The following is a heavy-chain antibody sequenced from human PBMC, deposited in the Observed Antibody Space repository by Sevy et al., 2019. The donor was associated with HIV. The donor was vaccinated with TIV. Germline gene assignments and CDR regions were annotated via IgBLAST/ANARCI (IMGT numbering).Heavy chain of an antibody. CDR2: ISGGSVTI. Sequence: GGSLRLSCAASGFTFSSYSMIWVRQAPGKGLEWISYISGGSVTIYYADSVKGRFTISGDNAKKSVYLEMNSLRVEDTAVYYCARDWWDSYGYHWLDPWGQGTLVTVSS. CDR3: ARDWWDSYGYHWLDP. V-gene: IGHV3-48*01. J-gene: IGHJ5*02. D-gene: IGHD5-18*01. CDR1: GFTFSSYS.